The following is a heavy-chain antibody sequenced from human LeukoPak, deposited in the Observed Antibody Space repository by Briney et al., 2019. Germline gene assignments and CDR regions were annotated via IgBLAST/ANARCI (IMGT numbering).Heavy chain of an antibody. CDR3: AKAYTIGYSGDFDY. CDR2: ISKDGSNK. D-gene: IGHD5-12*01. CDR1: GFIFSSYG. V-gene: IGHV3-30*18. Sequence: GGSLRLSCAASGFIFSSYGMHWVRQAPGKGLEWVAAISKDGSNKYYADSVKGRFTISRDNSKNTLYLQMNSLRAEDTAVYYCAKAYTIGYSGDFDYWGQGTLVTVSS. J-gene: IGHJ4*02.